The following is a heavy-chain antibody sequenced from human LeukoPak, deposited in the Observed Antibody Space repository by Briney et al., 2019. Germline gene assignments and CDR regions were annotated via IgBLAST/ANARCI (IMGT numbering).Heavy chain of an antibody. D-gene: IGHD3-22*01. V-gene: IGHV1-18*01. J-gene: IGHJ3*02. CDR1: GYKFSSYG. CDR3: AKAGGDGYSDTSGSYYDDAYDI. CDR2: ISAYNGNT. Sequence: GASVKVSCKASGYKFSSYGISWVRQAPGQGLEWMGWISAYNGNTNYAHKFQGRVTMTTDTSTITAYMELRSLRSDDTAVHYCAKAGGDGYSDTSGSYYDDAYDIWGQGTTVTVSS.